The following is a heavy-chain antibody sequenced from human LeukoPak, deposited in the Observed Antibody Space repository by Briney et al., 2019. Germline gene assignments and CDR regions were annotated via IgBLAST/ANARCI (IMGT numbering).Heavy chain of an antibody. J-gene: IGHJ4*02. V-gene: IGHV3-48*03. Sequence: GGSLRLSCAASGFTFSSYEMNWVRQAPGKGLEWVSYISSSGSTIYYADSVKGRFTISRDNAKNSLYLQTNSLRAEDTAVYYCAREIRGSFDYWGQGTLVTVSS. CDR2: ISSSGSTI. D-gene: IGHD3-10*01. CDR1: GFTFSSYE. CDR3: AREIRGSFDY.